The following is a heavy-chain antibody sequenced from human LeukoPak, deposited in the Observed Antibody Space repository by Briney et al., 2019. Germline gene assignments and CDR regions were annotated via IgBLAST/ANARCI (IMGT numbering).Heavy chain of an antibody. CDR3: ARGRGAARSRGYFDY. D-gene: IGHD6-6*01. V-gene: IGHV4-34*01. Sequence: SETLSLTCAVYGGSFSGYYWSWIRQPPGKGLEWIGEINHSGSTNYNPSPKSRVTISVDTSKNQFSLKLSSVTAADTAVYYCARGRGAARSRGYFDYWGQGTLVTVSS. CDR1: GGSFSGYY. CDR2: INHSGST. J-gene: IGHJ4*02.